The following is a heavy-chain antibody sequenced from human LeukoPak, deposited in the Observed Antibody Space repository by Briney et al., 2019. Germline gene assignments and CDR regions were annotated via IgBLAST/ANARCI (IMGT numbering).Heavy chain of an antibody. J-gene: IGHJ4*02. D-gene: IGHD1-20*01. CDR2: ISSSSSYI. CDR3: AGSSITGTPFDY. V-gene: IGHV3-21*01. Sequence: GGSLRLSCAASGFTFDDHGMSWVRQVPGKGLEWVSSISSSSSYIYYADSVKGRFTISRDNAKNSLYLQMNSLRAEDTAVYYCAGSSITGTPFDYWGQGTLVTVSS. CDR1: GFTFDDHG.